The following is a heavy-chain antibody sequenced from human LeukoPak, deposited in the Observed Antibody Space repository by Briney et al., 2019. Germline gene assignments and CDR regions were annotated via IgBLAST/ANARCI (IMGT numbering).Heavy chain of an antibody. Sequence: GASVKVSCKASGGTFSSYAISWVRQAPGQGLEWMGRIIPILGIANYAQKFQGRVTITADKSTSTAYMELSSLRSEDTAVYYCARDREEPDYGDYWGQGTLVTVSS. CDR3: ARDREEPDYGDY. CDR1: GGTFSSYA. CDR2: IIPILGIA. D-gene: IGHD1-14*01. J-gene: IGHJ4*02. V-gene: IGHV1-69*04.